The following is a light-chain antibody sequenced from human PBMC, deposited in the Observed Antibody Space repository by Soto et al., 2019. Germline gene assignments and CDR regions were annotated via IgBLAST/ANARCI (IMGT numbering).Light chain of an antibody. V-gene: IGLV1-40*01. CDR1: SSNIGAGYD. J-gene: IGLJ2*01. CDR3: QSYDFSLTAVI. CDR2: GND. Sequence: QLVLTQPPSVSGAPGQRVTISCAGSSSNIGAGYDVQWYQVLPGTAPKLLIYGNDKRPSGVPGRFSGSKSGTSASLAITGLQPEDEANYSCQSYDFSLTAVIFGGGTKLTVL.